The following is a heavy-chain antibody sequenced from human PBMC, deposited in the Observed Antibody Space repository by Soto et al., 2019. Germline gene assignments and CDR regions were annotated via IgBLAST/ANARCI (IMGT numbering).Heavy chain of an antibody. J-gene: IGHJ6*02. V-gene: IGHV1-69*06. D-gene: IGHD1-1*01. CDR3: ARDVFYGTESNYYYYGMDV. Sequence: GASVKVSCKASGGTFSSYAISWVRQAPGQGLEWMGGIIPIFGTANCAQKFQGRVTITADKSTSTAYMELSSLRSEDTAVYYCARDVFYGTESNYYYYGMDVWGQGTTVTVSS. CDR2: IIPIFGTA. CDR1: GGTFSSYA.